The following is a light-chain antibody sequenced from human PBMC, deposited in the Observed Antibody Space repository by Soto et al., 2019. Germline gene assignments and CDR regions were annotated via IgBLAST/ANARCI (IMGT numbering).Light chain of an antibody. V-gene: IGKV3-15*01. J-gene: IGKJ1*01. CDR2: GAS. CDR3: QQYNNWPPMA. CDR1: QSVSSN. Sequence: EIVMTQSPATLSVSPGERSTLSCRTSQSVSSNLAWYQQKPGQAPRLLIYGASTRATGIPARFSGSGSGTEFTLTISSPQSEDFAVYYCQQYNNWPPMAFGQGTKVEIK.